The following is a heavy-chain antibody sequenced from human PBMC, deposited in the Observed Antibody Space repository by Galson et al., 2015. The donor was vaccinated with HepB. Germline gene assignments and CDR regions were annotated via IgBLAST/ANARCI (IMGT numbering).Heavy chain of an antibody. V-gene: IGHV1-3*01. J-gene: IGHJ3*02. CDR2: INAGNGNT. D-gene: IGHD3-22*01. CDR3: AAYYDSSGLNAFDI. CDR1: GYTFTSYA. Sequence: SVKVSCKASGYTFTSYAMHWVRQAPGQGLEWMGWINAGNGNTKYSQKFQGRVTITRDTSASTAYMELSSLRSEDTAVYYCAAYYDSSGLNAFDIWGQGTMVTVSS.